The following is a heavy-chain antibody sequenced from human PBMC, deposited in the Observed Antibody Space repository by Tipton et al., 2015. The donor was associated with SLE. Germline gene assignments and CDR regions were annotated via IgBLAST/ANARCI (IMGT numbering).Heavy chain of an antibody. CDR1: GGSISSGGYY. CDR2: IYYSGST. CDR3: ATYITIFGVVTDAFDI. J-gene: IGHJ3*02. V-gene: IGHV4-31*03. D-gene: IGHD3-3*01. Sequence: TLSPTCTVSGGSISSGGYYWSWIRQHPGKGLEWIGYIYYSGSTYYNPSLKSRVTISVDTSKNQFSLKLSSVTAADTAVYYCATYITIFGVVTDAFDIWGQGTMVTVSS.